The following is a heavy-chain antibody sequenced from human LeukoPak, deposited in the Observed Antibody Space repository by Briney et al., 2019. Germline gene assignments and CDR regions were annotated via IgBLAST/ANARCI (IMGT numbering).Heavy chain of an antibody. CDR3: ARTFTIFGVVTPAFDY. CDR2: IYYSGST. V-gene: IGHV4-39*01. Sequence: SETLSLTCTVSGVSISSSSYYWGWIRQPPGKGLEWIGSIYYSGSTYYNPSLKSRVTISVDTSKNQFSLKLSSVTAADTAVYYCARTFTIFGVVTPAFDYWGQGTLVTVSS. D-gene: IGHD3-3*01. J-gene: IGHJ4*02. CDR1: GVSISSSSYY.